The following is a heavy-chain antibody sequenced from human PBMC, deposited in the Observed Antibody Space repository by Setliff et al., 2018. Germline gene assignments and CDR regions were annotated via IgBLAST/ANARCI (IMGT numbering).Heavy chain of an antibody. CDR1: GFAFRNYG. CDR2: VPSAGGSA. V-gene: IGHV3-23*01. Sequence: GGSLRLSCAGSGFAFRNYGMTWIRRVPGKGLEWVASVPSAGGSAYYSASVTGRFTISRESSKDTLHLQMNNLRPDDTAVYYCAKQGAGNVHYYHYYLDVWGTGTMVTVSS. D-gene: IGHD6-13*01. J-gene: IGHJ6*03. CDR3: AKQGAGNVHYYHYYLDV.